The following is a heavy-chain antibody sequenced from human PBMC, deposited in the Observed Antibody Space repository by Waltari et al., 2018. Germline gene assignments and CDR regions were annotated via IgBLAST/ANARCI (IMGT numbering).Heavy chain of an antibody. D-gene: IGHD1-26*01. V-gene: IGHV3-30*02. CDR1: GFTVSLCA. Sequence: QVQLVASGGGLVEPGGSLRLSCASSGFTVSLCAMHWVRQAPGKGLEWVAFVSIDGRSQYYRDSVKGRFTISRDNSENTVYLQMNSLRPEDTAVYYCARHMLALGDGDSWGQGTVVTVSS. CDR3: ARHMLALGDGDS. CDR2: VSIDGRSQ. J-gene: IGHJ4*02.